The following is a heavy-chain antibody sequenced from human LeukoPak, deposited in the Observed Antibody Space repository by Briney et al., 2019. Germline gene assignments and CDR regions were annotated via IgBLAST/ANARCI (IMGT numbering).Heavy chain of an antibody. CDR1: GFTFSSYS. CDR3: ARDLPWDVVVPAASPRAYWFDY. J-gene: IGHJ4*02. Sequence: PGGSLRLSCAASGFTFSSYSMNWVRQAPGKGLEWVSSISSSSSYIYYADSVKGRITISRDNDKNSLYLKMNSLRAEDTAVSYCARDLPWDVVVPAASPRAYWFDYWGQGTLVTVSS. D-gene: IGHD2-2*01. CDR2: ISSSSSYI. V-gene: IGHV3-21*01.